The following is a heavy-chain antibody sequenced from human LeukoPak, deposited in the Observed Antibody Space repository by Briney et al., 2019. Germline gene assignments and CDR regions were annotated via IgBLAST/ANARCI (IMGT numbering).Heavy chain of an antibody. CDR3: ASSGSRPSF. V-gene: IGHV3-21*01. CDR2: ISSSSNYI. CDR1: GFTFSSYS. J-gene: IGHJ3*01. D-gene: IGHD1-26*01. Sequence: GGSLRLSCAASGFTFSSYSMTWVRQAPGKGLEWVSSISSSSNYIYYADSVKGRFTISRDNAKNSLYLQMNSLRAEDTAMYYCASSGSRPSFWGQGTMVTVSS.